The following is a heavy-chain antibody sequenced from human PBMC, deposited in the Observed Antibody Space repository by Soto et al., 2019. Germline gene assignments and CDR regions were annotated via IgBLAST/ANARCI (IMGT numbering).Heavy chain of an antibody. Sequence: QMQLVQSGPEVKKPGTSVKVSCKASGFTFTSSTVQWVRQARGQRLEWIGWIVVGNGNTNYAQKFQERVTITRDMSTSTAYMELSSLRSEDTALYYCAVTGYSSSWYDPFNWFDPWGQGTLVTVSS. V-gene: IGHV1-58*01. CDR3: AVTGYSSSWYDPFNWFDP. D-gene: IGHD6-13*01. CDR1: GFTFTSST. CDR2: IVVGNGNT. J-gene: IGHJ5*02.